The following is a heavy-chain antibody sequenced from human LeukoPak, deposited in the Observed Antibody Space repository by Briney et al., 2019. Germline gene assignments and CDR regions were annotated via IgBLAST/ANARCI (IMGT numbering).Heavy chain of an antibody. CDR3: ARAHGGVEANWFDP. V-gene: IGHV4-59*01. CDR1: GGSISGYS. D-gene: IGHD3-16*01. CDR2: IYYSGST. J-gene: IGHJ5*02. Sequence: SETLSLTCTVSGGSISGYSWSWVREPPEERRDWIVDIYYSGSTNYNHSPKSRVTISVATSKTQFSFKLSSVTAADTDVYYCARAHGGVEANWFDPWGQGTLVTVSS.